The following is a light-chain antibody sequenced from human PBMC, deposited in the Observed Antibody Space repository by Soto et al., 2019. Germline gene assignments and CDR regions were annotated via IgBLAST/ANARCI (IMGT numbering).Light chain of an antibody. CDR1: QSITSSY. Sequence: IVLTQSPGTLSLSPGERATLSCRASQSITSSYLAWYQQKPGRAPRLLIYGASSRATGIPDRFSGSGSGTDFTLTISRLEPEDFAVYYCQQYGSSPLYTFGQGTK. CDR2: GAS. J-gene: IGKJ2*01. CDR3: QQYGSSPLYT. V-gene: IGKV3-20*01.